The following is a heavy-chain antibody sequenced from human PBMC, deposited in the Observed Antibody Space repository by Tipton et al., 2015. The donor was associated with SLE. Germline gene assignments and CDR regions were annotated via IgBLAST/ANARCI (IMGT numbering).Heavy chain of an antibody. Sequence: GSLRLSCAASGFTFSSYSMNWVRQAPGKGLEWVSYISSSSSTIYYADSVKGRFTISRDNAKNSLYLQMNSLRAEDTAVYYCARGQVDSSGHYFMGFDYWGQGTLVTVSS. CDR2: ISSSSSTI. CDR1: GFTFSSYS. V-gene: IGHV3-48*01. CDR3: ARGQVDSSGHYFMGFDY. D-gene: IGHD3-22*01. J-gene: IGHJ4*02.